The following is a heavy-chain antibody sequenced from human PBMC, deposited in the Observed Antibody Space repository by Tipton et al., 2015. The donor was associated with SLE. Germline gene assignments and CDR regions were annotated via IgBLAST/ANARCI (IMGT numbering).Heavy chain of an antibody. CDR3: ARDAFKLELSAFDI. Sequence: SLRLSCAASGFSFSDFFMTWIRQAPGKGLEWLSYVSSNGNTKYYADSVKGRFSISRDNAKNSLYLQVNSLRADDTAVYYCARDAFKLELSAFDIWGQGTMVTVSS. V-gene: IGHV3-11*04. CDR2: VSSNGNTK. J-gene: IGHJ3*02. CDR1: GFSFSDFF. D-gene: IGHD1-7*01.